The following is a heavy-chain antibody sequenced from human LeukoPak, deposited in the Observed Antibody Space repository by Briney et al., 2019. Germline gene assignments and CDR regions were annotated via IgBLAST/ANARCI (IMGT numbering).Heavy chain of an antibody. CDR3: ARQVAATEPHDAFDI. CDR1: GLTFSSYA. J-gene: IGHJ3*02. D-gene: IGHD2-15*01. V-gene: IGHV3-23*01. CDR2: ISGSGGST. Sequence: GGSLRLSCAASGLTFSSYAMSWVRQAPGKGLEWVSSISGSGGSTYYAASVKGRFTISRDNAKNSLYLQMNSLRAEDTAVYYCARQVAATEPHDAFDIWGQGTMVTVSS.